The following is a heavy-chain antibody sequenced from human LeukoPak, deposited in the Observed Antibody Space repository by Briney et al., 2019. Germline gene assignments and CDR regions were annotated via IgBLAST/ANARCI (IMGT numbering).Heavy chain of an antibody. V-gene: IGHV3-21*01. Sequence: PGGSLRLSCAASGFTFSSYSMNWVRQAPGKGLEWVSSISSSSSYIYYADSVKGRFTISRDNAKNSLYLQMNSLRAEDTAVYYCARSLRAKAYCGGDCYPDYWGQGTLVTVSS. CDR2: ISSSSSYI. CDR1: GFTFSSYS. J-gene: IGHJ4*02. CDR3: ARSLRAKAYCGGDCYPDY. D-gene: IGHD2-21*02.